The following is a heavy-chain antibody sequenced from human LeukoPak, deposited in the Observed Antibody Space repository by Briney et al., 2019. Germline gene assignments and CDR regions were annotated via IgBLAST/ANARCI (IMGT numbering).Heavy chain of an antibody. Sequence: GGSLRLSCAASGFTFSSYSMNWVRQAPGKGLEWVSYITSSSYYIYYAASVKGRFTISRDNAKNSLYLQMNSLRAEDTAVYYCARDWPSEWQQLPDYDAVDIWGQGTMVTVSS. CDR1: GFTFSSYS. D-gene: IGHD6-13*01. CDR3: ARDWPSEWQQLPDYDAVDI. V-gene: IGHV3-21*04. CDR2: ITSSSYYI. J-gene: IGHJ3*02.